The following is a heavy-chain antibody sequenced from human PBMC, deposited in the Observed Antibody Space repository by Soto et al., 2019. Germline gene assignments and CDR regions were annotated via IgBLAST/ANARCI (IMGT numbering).Heavy chain of an antibody. CDR1: GFTFSSYA. CDR3: ARDHSLGLSSPLHY. J-gene: IGHJ4*02. Sequence: PGGSLRLSCAASGFTFSSYAMHWVRQAPGKGLEWVAVISYDGSNKYYADSVKGRFTISRDNSKNTLYLQMNSLRAEDTAVYYCARDHSLGLSSPLHYWGQGTLVTVSS. V-gene: IGHV3-30-3*01. CDR2: ISYDGSNK.